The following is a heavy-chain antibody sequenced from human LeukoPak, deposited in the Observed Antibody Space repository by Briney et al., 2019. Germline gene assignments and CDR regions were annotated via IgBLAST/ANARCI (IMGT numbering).Heavy chain of an antibody. CDR2: IYSGGST. V-gene: IGHV3-66*01. Sequence: GGSLRLSCAASGFTVGSNYMSWLRQAPGKGLEWVSVIYSGGSTYYADSVKGRFTISRDNSKNTLYLQMNSLRAEDTAVYYCARVFGSGWYYFDYWGQGTLVTVSS. D-gene: IGHD6-19*01. CDR1: GFTVGSNY. J-gene: IGHJ4*02. CDR3: ARVFGSGWYYFDY.